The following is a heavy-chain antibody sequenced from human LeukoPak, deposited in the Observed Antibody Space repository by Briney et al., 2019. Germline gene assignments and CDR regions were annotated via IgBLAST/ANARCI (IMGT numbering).Heavy chain of an antibody. CDR2: ISSSSGNV. D-gene: IGHD4-17*01. J-gene: IGHJ4*02. CDR3: ARGDYEVY. CDR1: GFTFSGYT. Sequence: GGSLRLSCEASGFTFSGYTMNWVRQAPGKGLEWVAAISSSSGNVYYADSVKGRFTISRDNSKNTLYLLVNSLRVEDTAVYYCARGDYEVYWGQGTLVTVSS. V-gene: IGHV3-21*01.